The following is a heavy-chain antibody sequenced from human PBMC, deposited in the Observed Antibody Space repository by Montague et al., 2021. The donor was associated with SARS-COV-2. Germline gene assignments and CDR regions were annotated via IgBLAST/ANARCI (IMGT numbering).Heavy chain of an antibody. Sequence: QSGAEVKKPGESLKISCKASGYSFPTYWIGWVRQMPGKGLEWMGAIYPRDSDTRYSPSFQGQVTISVDKSISTAYLQWSSLKASDTAMYYCARDPICGSGSYNYFDPWGQGTLVTVSS. D-gene: IGHD3-10*01. J-gene: IGHJ5*02. V-gene: IGHV5-51*03. CDR3: ARDPICGSGSYNYFDP. CDR2: IYPRDSDT. CDR1: GYSFPTYW.